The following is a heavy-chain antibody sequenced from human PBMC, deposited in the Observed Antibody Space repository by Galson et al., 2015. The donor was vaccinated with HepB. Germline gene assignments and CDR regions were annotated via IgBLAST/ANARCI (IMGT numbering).Heavy chain of an antibody. V-gene: IGHV1-8*01. D-gene: IGHD3-3*01. CDR2: MNPNSGNT. Sequence: SVKVSCKVSGYTFTSYDINWVRQATGQGLEWMGWMNPNSGNTGYAQKFQGRVTMTRNTSISTAYMELSSLRSEDTAVYYCARTRKITIFGVVNQGRFDPWGQGTLVTVSS. J-gene: IGHJ5*02. CDR1: GYTFTSYD. CDR3: ARTRKITIFGVVNQGRFDP.